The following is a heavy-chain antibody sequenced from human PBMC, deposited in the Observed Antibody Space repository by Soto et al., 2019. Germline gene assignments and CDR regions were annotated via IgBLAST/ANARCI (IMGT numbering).Heavy chain of an antibody. D-gene: IGHD3-16*01. Sequence: TGPTLMNPKQTLTLTCTFCGFSLSATGMCVSWIRQPPGKALEWIGYIYYSGSTYYNPSLKSRVTISVDTSKNQFSLKLSSVTAADTAVYYCAASIWGSYRGWFDPWGQGTLVNVSS. J-gene: IGHJ5*02. V-gene: IGHV4-30-4*08. CDR3: AASIWGSYRGWFDP. CDR2: IYYSGST. CDR1: GFSLSATGMC.